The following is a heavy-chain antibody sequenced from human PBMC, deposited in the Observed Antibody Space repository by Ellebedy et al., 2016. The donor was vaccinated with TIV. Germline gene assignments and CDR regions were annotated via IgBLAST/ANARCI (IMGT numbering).Heavy chain of an antibody. CDR1: GYTFATYA. CDR2: INAGNGNT. J-gene: IGHJ5*02. Sequence: AASVKVSCKASGYTFATYAMHWVRQAPGQRLEWMGWINAGNGNTKYSQKFQGRVTITRDTSASTAYMELSSLRSEDTAVYYCARATHYYVDTPMVKEFGPWGQGTTVTVSS. V-gene: IGHV1-3*01. D-gene: IGHD5-18*01. CDR3: ARATHYYVDTPMVKEFGP.